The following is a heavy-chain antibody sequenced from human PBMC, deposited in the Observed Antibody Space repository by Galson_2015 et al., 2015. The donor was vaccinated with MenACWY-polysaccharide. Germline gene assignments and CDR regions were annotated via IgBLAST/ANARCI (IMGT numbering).Heavy chain of an antibody. D-gene: IGHD3-10*01. J-gene: IGHJ1*01. CDR1: GGSISSGNYY. Sequence: SLTCTVSGGSISSGNYYWGWIRQPPGKGLEWIASIYHSGSTYYNPSLKSRVAISVDTSKNQFSLKLSSVTAADTAVYYCARAAGYYGTRGNSEYFQHWGQGTLVTVSS. CDR2: IYHSGST. CDR3: ARAAGYYGTRGNSEYFQH. V-gene: IGHV4-39*07.